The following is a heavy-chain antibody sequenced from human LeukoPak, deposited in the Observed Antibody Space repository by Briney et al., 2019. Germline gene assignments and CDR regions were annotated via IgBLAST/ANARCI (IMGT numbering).Heavy chain of an antibody. Sequence: SETLSLTCAVSGYSISSGYYWGWIRQPPGKGLEWIGSIYHSGSTYYNPSLKSRVTISVDTSKNQFSLKLSSVTAADTAVYYCARRGGYSSGWLPYYYYYMDVWGKGTTVTVSS. D-gene: IGHD6-19*01. V-gene: IGHV4-38-2*01. CDR2: IYHSGST. CDR3: ARRGGYSSGWLPYYYYYMDV. CDR1: GYSISSGYY. J-gene: IGHJ6*03.